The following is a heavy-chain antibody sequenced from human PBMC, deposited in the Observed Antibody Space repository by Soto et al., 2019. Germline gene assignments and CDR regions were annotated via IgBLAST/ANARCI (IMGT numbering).Heavy chain of an antibody. J-gene: IGHJ4*02. CDR2: ISAYNGNT. CDR3: ARDGPPTDY. CDR1: GYTFSSYH. Sequence: QVQLVQSGAEVKKPGASVKVSCKASGYTFSSYHISWVRQAPGQGLEWMGWISAYNGNTNYAQKLQGRVTMTTDTSXXXXXXXXXXXXXXXTAVYYXARDGPPTDYWGQGTLVTVSS. V-gene: IGHV1-18*01.